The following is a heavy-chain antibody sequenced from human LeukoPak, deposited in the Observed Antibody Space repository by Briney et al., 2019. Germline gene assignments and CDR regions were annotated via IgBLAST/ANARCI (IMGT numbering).Heavy chain of an antibody. CDR1: GYTFTSYG. Sequence: ASVKVSCKASGYTFTSYGISWVRQAPGQGLEWIGWISAYNGNTNYAQKLQGRVTMTTDTSTSTAYMELRSLRSDDTAVYYCARDRLWSYYYYYMDVWGKGTTVTVSS. V-gene: IGHV1-18*01. J-gene: IGHJ6*03. CDR3: ARDRLWSYYYYYMDV. D-gene: IGHD5-18*01. CDR2: ISAYNGNT.